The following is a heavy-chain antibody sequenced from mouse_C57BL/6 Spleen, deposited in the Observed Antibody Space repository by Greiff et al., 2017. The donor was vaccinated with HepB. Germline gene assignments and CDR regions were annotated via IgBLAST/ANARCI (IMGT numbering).Heavy chain of an antibody. D-gene: IGHD1-1*01. J-gene: IGHJ1*03. CDR1: GFSLSTFGMG. Sequence: QVTLKESGPGILQPSQTLSLTCSFSGFSLSTFGMGVGWIRQPSGKGLEWLAHIWWDDDKYYNPALKSRLTISKDTSKNQVFLKIANVDAADTATYYCARVIATVGGYFDVWGTGTTVTVSS. CDR3: ARVIATVGGYFDV. V-gene: IGHV8-8*01. CDR2: IWWDDDK.